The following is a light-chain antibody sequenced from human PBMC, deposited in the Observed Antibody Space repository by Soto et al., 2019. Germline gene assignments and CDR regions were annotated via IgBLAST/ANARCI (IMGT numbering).Light chain of an antibody. V-gene: IGKV3D-20*01. CDR2: DAS. J-gene: IGKJ1*01. CDR1: QSVSRNY. CDR3: QQYGTSPT. Sequence: EIVLTQSPATLSLSPGERATLSCGASQSVSRNYVAWYQQKPGLAPSLLIYDASSRATGIPDRFSGSGSGTDFTLTISRLEPEDSAVYFCQQYGTSPTFGQGTKVDIK.